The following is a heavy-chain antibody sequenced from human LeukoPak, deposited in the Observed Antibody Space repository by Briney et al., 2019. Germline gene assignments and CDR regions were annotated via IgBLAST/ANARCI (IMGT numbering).Heavy chain of an antibody. CDR1: GHTFTGYY. CDR2: INPNSGGT. V-gene: IGHV1-2*02. J-gene: IGHJ4*02. D-gene: IGHD2-21*02. Sequence: ASVKVSCKASGHTFTGYYMHWVRQAPGQGLEWMGWINPNSGGTNYAQKFQGRVTMTRDTSISTAYMELSRLRSDDTAVYYCARDYPRVVVTAIFDYWGQGTLVTVSS. CDR3: ARDYPRVVVTAIFDY.